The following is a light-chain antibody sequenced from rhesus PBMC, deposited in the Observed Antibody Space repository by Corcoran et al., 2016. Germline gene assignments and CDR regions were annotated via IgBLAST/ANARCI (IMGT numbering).Light chain of an antibody. Sequence: DIQMTQSPSSLSASVGDRVTITCRASENVNNYLNWYPQKPGKAPKLLIYKASTLQRGVPSRFSGSGAGTDYTFTISSLQPEDVATYYCQHGYGTPLTFGGGTKVELK. CDR1: ENVNNY. CDR2: KAS. J-gene: IGKJ4*01. V-gene: IGKV1-74*01. CDR3: QHGYGTPLT.